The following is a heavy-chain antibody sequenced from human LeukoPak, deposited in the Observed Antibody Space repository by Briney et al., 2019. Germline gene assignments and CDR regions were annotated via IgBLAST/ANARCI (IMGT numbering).Heavy chain of an antibody. V-gene: IGHV4-31*03. Sequence: SQTLSLTCTVSGGSISSGGYYWRWIRQHPGKGLEWIGYIYYSGSTYYNPSLKSRVTISVDTSKNQFSLKLSSVTAADTAVYYCARDLRYRGGFDYWGQGTLVTVSS. CDR2: IYYSGST. CDR3: ARDLRYRGGFDY. J-gene: IGHJ4*02. D-gene: IGHD3-10*01. CDR1: GGSISSGGYY.